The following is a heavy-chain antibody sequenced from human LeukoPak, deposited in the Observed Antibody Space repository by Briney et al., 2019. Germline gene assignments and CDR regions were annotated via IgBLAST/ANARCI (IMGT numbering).Heavy chain of an antibody. CDR3: ARDPGEYSSSHLFDN. CDR1: GYTFTNYY. V-gene: IGHV1-46*01. CDR2: INPNDYTT. D-gene: IGHD6-6*01. J-gene: IGHJ4*02. Sequence: ASVKVSCKATGYTFTNYYIHWVRQAPGQGPECMGIINPNDYTTIYAQNFRGRVTMTSDISTRTVYMQLSSLRSQETSVYYSARDPGEYSSSHLFDNWGQGTLVTVSS.